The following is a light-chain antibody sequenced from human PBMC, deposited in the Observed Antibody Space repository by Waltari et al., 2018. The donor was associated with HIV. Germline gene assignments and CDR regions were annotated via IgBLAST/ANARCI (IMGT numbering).Light chain of an antibody. J-gene: IGLJ1*01. CDR1: NDSIGAYDY. Sequence: QSALTQPASLSGSPGQSITISCTGTNDSIGAYDYVSWYQQQPMVAPKLLIYGVTYRPSGVSNRFSGSKSRNTASLTISGRQSEDEADYYVASSSDTNILVFGTGTKVTVL. CDR2: GVT. V-gene: IGLV2-14*03. CDR3: ASSSDTNILV.